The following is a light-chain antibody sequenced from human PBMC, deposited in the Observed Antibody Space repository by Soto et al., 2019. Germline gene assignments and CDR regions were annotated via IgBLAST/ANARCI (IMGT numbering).Light chain of an antibody. V-gene: IGKV1-9*01. J-gene: IGKJ4*01. CDR1: QDISSY. CDR2: GAS. CDR3: QPDHDYPFT. Sequence: DIQLTQSQSFLSASVGDRVTVTCRSSQDISSYLAWYQQKPGKDPKVLIYGASTLQSGVPPRFGGSGSGTAFTLTITSLQTDAFANYDCQPDHDYPFTLGGGNKVEIK.